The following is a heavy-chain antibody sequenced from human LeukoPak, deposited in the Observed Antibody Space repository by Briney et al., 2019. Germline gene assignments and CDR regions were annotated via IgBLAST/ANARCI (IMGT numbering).Heavy chain of an antibody. J-gene: IGHJ4*02. Sequence: PGGSLRLSCAASGFTFRTYAMHWVRQAPGEGLEWVAVISYDGSTKYYADSVKGRFTTSRDNSKNTLYLQMNSLRTEDTAVYYCARGFREVFEYWGQGTLVTVSS. CDR2: ISYDGSTK. CDR3: ARGFREVFEY. V-gene: IGHV3-30*01. CDR1: GFTFRTYA. D-gene: IGHD3-10*01.